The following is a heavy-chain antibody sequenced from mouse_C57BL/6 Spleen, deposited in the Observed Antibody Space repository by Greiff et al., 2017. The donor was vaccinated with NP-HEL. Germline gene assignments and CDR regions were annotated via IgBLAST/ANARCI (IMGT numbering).Heavy chain of an antibody. CDR2: IYPGGGDT. V-gene: IGHV1-80*01. J-gene: IGHJ4*01. CDR1: GYAFSSYW. CDR3: ARKRVYYDGSSDEGNDAMDY. Sequence: QVQLQQSGAELVKPGASVKISCKASGYAFSSYWMNWVKQRPGKGLEWIGQIYPGGGDTNYNGKFKGKATLTADKSSSTAYMQLSSLTSEDSAVYFCARKRVYYDGSSDEGNDAMDYWGQGTSVTVSS. D-gene: IGHD1-1*01.